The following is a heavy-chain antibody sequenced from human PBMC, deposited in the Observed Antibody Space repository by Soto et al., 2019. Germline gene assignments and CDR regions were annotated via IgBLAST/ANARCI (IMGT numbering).Heavy chain of an antibody. Sequence: EVQLLESGGGLVQPGGSLRLSCAASGFTFSNYAINWVRQAPGKGLAWVSGISGNGGDTYYADSVRGRFTISRDNSRTTLYLQMNSLRADDTAVYYCARGWQGDYWGQGTLVTVSS. CDR2: ISGNGGDT. CDR3: ARGWQGDY. J-gene: IGHJ4*02. D-gene: IGHD6-19*01. CDR1: GFTFSNYA. V-gene: IGHV3-23*01.